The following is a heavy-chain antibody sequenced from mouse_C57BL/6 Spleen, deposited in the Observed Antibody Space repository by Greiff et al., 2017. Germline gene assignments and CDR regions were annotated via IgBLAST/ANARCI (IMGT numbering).Heavy chain of an antibody. Sequence: QVQLQQSGPELVKPGASVKISCKASGYAFSSSWMNWVKQRPGKGLEWIGRIYPGDGDTNYNGKFKGKATLTADKSSSTAYMQLSSLTSEDSAVYFCARYDYDEAYYFDYWGQGTTLTVSS. CDR3: ARYDYDEAYYFDY. V-gene: IGHV1-82*01. D-gene: IGHD2-4*01. CDR1: GYAFSSSW. CDR2: IYPGDGDT. J-gene: IGHJ2*01.